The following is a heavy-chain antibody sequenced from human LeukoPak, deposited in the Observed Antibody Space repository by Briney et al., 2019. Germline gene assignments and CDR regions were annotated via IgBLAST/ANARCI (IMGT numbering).Heavy chain of an antibody. CDR1: GFTFSDYY. Sequence: GGSLRLSCAASGFTFSDYYMNWVRQAPGKGLEWVSYISTYGNTIDYADSVKGRFTISRDNAKNSLYLQMNSLRAEDTAVYYCAKSGLNRFDYWGQGTLVTVSS. CDR3: AKSGLNRFDY. CDR2: ISTYGNTI. D-gene: IGHD2-15*01. V-gene: IGHV3-11*01. J-gene: IGHJ4*02.